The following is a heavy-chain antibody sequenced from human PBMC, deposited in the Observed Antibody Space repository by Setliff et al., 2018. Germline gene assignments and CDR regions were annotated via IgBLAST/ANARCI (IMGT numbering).Heavy chain of an antibody. D-gene: IGHD6-13*01. V-gene: IGHV4-4*07. CDR2: IYTSGST. CDR3: ARDFSSSWYGSYYYYYYMDA. Sequence: SETLSLTCTVSGGSISSYYWSWIRQPAGKGLEWIGRIYTSGSTNYNPSLKSRITMSIDTSKNQFSLKLSSVTAADTAVYYCARDFSSSWYGSYYYYYYMDAWGKGTTVTVSS. CDR1: GGSISSYY. J-gene: IGHJ6*03.